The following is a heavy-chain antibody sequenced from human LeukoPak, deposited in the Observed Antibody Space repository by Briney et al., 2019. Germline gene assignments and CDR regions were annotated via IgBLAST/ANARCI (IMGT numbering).Heavy chain of an antibody. CDR2: TVASSNCT. V-gene: IGHV3-11*06. CDR3: ARTYGSGLSGHGMDV. CDR1: GFTFSDYY. D-gene: IGHD3-10*01. Sequence: SGGSLRLSCAASGFTFSDYYMSWIRQAPGKGLEWVSYTVASSNCTNYADSVKGRFTISRDNAKNSLYLQMNSLRAEDTAVYYCARTYGSGLSGHGMDVWGQGTTVTVSS. J-gene: IGHJ6*02.